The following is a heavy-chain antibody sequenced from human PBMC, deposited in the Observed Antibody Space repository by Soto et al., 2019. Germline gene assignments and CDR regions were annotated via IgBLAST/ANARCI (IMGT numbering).Heavy chain of an antibody. CDR2: ISGSGGST. D-gene: IGHD6-13*01. CDR1: GFTFSSYA. CDR3: ARRAAGTSFDY. J-gene: IGHJ4*02. V-gene: IGHV3-23*01. Sequence: EVQLLESGGGLVQPGGSLRLSCAASGFTFSSYAMSWVRQAPGKGLEWVSVISGSGGSTYYADSVKGRFTISRDNSKNTLYLQMNRMRAEDTAVYYCARRAAGTSFDYWGQGTLVTVSS.